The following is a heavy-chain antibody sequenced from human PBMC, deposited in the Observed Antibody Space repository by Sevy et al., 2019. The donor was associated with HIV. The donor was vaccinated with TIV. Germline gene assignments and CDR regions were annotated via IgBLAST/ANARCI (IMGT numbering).Heavy chain of an antibody. Sequence: ASVKVSCKASGDTFGNYAIAWVRQAPGQGLEWMGGIIPVFGSANSAQKFQDRVTITADVSTSTAYMELRSLKPEDTAVYYCARSNPDGYNYSYYYGMDVWGQGTTVTVSS. J-gene: IGHJ6*02. CDR2: IIPVFGSA. D-gene: IGHD1-1*01. CDR3: ARSNPDGYNYSYYYGMDV. CDR1: GDTFGNYA. V-gene: IGHV1-69*13.